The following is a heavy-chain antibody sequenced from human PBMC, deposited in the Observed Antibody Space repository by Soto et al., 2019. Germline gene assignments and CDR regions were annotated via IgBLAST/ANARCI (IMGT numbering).Heavy chain of an antibody. Sequence: ASVKVSCKASGYTFTSYDINWVRQATGQGLEWMGWMNPNSGNTGYAQKFQGRVTMTRNTSISTAYMDLSSLRSEDMVVYCCAGRGGSYPLGYYYMDVWGKGTTVTVSS. CDR3: AGRGGSYPLGYYYMDV. CDR2: MNPNSGNT. J-gene: IGHJ6*03. V-gene: IGHV1-8*01. D-gene: IGHD3-16*02. CDR1: GYTFTSYD.